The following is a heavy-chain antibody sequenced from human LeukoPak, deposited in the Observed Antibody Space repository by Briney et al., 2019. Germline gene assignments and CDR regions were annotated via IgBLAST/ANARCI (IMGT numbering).Heavy chain of an antibody. CDR2: IYYSGST. V-gene: IGHV4-59*01. J-gene: IGHJ5*02. D-gene: IGHD6-13*01. CDR3: ARAVGGAAAGLFDP. Sequence: SETLSLTCAVYGGSFSGYYWSWIRQPPGKGLEWIGYIYYSGSTNYNPSLKSRVTISVDTSKNQFSLKLSSVTAADTAVYYCARAVGGAAAGLFDPWGQGTLVTVSS. CDR1: GGSFSGYY.